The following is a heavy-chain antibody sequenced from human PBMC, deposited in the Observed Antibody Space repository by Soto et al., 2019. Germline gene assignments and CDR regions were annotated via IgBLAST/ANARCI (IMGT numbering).Heavy chain of an antibody. V-gene: IGHV4-59*08. Sequence: PSETLSLTCTVSGGSISSYYCSWIRQLPGKGLEWVGYIYYSGSTYYNPSLKSQVTISVDTSKNQFSLKLSSVTAADTAVYYCTRGYFDSTIYCASGEWGPGTLVTVSS. CDR1: GGSISSYY. D-gene: IGHD3-22*01. CDR3: TRGYFDSTIYCASGE. J-gene: IGHJ4*02. CDR2: IYYSGST.